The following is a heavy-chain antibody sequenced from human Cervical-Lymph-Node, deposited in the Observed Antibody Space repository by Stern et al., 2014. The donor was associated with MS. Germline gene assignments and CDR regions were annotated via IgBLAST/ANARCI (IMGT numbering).Heavy chain of an antibody. J-gene: IGHJ5*01. CDR1: GFPLSIYS. D-gene: IGHD1-1*01. Sequence: EVQLEESGGGLGQPGGSLRLSCAASGFPLSIYSMNWVRQAPGKGLEWVSYISTISTIYYADSVKGRFTISRDNAKNSLYLQMNSLRAEDTAVYFCARDDWVERLDSWGQGTLVTVSS. V-gene: IGHV3-48*01. CDR3: ARDDWVERLDS. CDR2: ISTISTI.